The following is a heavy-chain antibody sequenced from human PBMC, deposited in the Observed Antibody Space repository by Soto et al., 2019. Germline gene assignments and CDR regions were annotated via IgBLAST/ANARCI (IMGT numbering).Heavy chain of an antibody. D-gene: IGHD3-16*01. CDR3: AKGKPLYYYIWGTYLEY. Sequence: EVQLLESGGGLVQPGGSLRLSCAASGFPFSNYAITLVRQAPGKGLEWVSIISGSGTSTYYADSVKGRFTISRDDSKTTLYLQMNSLRAEDTAVYYCAKGKPLYYYIWGTYLEYWGQGTLVTVSS. J-gene: IGHJ4*02. CDR2: ISGSGTST. CDR1: GFPFSNYA. V-gene: IGHV3-23*01.